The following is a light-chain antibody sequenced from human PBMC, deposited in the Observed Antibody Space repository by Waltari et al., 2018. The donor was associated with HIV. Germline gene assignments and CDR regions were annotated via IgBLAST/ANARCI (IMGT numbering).Light chain of an antibody. CDR3: QSYDSRLTVWV. CDR1: SSNIGADYD. J-gene: IGLJ3*02. Sequence: QSVLTQPASVSGALGQSVTIPCTGSSSNIGADYDVPWYQQFPGAAPKLLIYININRPSGVPDRFSGSKSGTSASLAITGLQAEDEADYYCQSYDSRLTVWVFGGGTKVTVL. V-gene: IGLV1-40*01. CDR2: INI.